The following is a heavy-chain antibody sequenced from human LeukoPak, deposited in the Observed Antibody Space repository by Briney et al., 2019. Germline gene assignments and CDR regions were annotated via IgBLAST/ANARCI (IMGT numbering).Heavy chain of an antibody. V-gene: IGHV6-1*01. J-gene: IGHJ4*02. CDR2: TYYRSKWST. CDR1: GDSVSSNSAA. D-gene: IGHD1-1*01. Sequence: SQTLSLTCAISGDSVSSNSAAWNWIRQSPSRGLEWLGRTYYRSKWSTYYAVSVKSRISINRDTSKNQISLQLNSVTPEDTAVYYCARSTGPIDYWGQGALVTVSS. CDR3: ARSTGPIDY.